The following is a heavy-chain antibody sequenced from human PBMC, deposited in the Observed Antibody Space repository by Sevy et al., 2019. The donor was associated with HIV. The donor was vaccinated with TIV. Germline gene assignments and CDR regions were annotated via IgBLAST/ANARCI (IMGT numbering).Heavy chain of an antibody. V-gene: IGHV4-59*01. CDR3: ARGGGDGYKGYYYYGMDV. CDR2: IYYSGST. CDR1: GGYISSYY. D-gene: IGHD3-16*01. J-gene: IGHJ6*02. Sequence: SETLSLTCTVSGGYISSYYWSWIRQPPGKGLEWIGYIYYSGSTNYNPSLKSRVTISVDTSKNQFSLKLSSVTAADTAVYYCARGGGDGYKGYYYYGMDVWGQGTTVTVSS.